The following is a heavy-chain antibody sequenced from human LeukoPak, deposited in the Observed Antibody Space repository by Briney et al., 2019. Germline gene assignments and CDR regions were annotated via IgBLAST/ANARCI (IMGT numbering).Heavy chain of an antibody. CDR2: IYPGDSDT. D-gene: IGHD4-17*01. CDR3: ARLDYGDYNYYYYCMDV. CDR1: GYSFTSYW. J-gene: IGHJ6*02. Sequence: GESLKISCKGSGYSFTSYWIGWVRQMPGKGLEWMGIIYPGDSDTRYSPSFQGQVTISADKSISTAYLQWSSLKASDTAMYYCARLDYGDYNYYYYCMDVWGQGTTVTVSS. V-gene: IGHV5-51*01.